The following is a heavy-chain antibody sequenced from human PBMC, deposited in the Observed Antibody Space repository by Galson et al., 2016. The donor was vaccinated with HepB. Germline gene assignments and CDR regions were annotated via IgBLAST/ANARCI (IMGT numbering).Heavy chain of an antibody. CDR2: IKTKTAGGTA. Sequence: SLRLSCAASGAIFSNAWMSWVRQAPGKGLEWVGRIKTKTAGGTADYAAPVRGRFTIPRDDSKNTAYLQMNSLKIEDTGVYYCRLVGATLSRDYWGQGLLVTVSS. V-gene: IGHV3-15*01. D-gene: IGHD1-1*01. CDR3: RLVGATLSRDY. CDR1: GAIFSNAW. J-gene: IGHJ4*02.